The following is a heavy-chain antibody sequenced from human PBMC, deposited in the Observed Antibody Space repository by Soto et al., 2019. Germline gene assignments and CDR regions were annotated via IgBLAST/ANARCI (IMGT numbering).Heavy chain of an antibody. CDR2: ISAYNGNT. J-gene: IGHJ4*02. CDR3: ARDYKQGGWYYGDMDY. V-gene: IGHV1-18*01. CDR1: GYTFTSYG. Sequence: QVQLVQSGAEVKKPGASVKVSCKASGYTFTSYGISWVRQAPGQGLEWMGWISAYNGNTNYAQKLQGRVTMTTDTATSTAYMELRSVSSDDTAMYYCARDYKQGGWYYGDMDYWGQGTLVTVSS. D-gene: IGHD6-19*01.